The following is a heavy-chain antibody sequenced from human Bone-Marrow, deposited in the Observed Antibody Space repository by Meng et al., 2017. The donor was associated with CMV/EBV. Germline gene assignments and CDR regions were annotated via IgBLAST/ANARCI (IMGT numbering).Heavy chain of an antibody. CDR1: GFTFSDYY. CDR2: ISADGDNM. J-gene: IGHJ4*02. V-gene: IGHV3-11*01. Sequence: GEFLKIFCAASGFTFSDYYLSWIRQAPGKGLEWISYISADGDNMYYVDSVKGRFTISRDNAKNSLYLEMNSLSVDDTAVYYCARDWGPHSRSGYYFDFWGQGTLVTVSS. CDR3: ARDWGPHSRSGYYFDF. D-gene: IGHD6-13*01.